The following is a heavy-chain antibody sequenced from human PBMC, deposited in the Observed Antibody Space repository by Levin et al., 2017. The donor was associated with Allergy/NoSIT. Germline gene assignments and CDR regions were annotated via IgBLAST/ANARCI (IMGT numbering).Heavy chain of an antibody. V-gene: IGHV3-30*18. J-gene: IGHJ4*02. CDR2: ISYDGSTK. Sequence: GGSLRLTCAASGFSFSSYVMHWVRQAPGKGLEWVAVISYDGSTKYYADSVKGRFTISRDNSKNTLYLQMSSLRAEDTAVYYCAKLGYSDIIDYWGQGTLVTVSS. CDR1: GFSFSSYV. CDR3: AKLGYSDIIDY. D-gene: IGHD6-13*01.